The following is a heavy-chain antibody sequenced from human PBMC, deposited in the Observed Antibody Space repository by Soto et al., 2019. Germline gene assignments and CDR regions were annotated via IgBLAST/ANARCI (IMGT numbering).Heavy chain of an antibody. V-gene: IGHV1-69*01. D-gene: IGHD3-22*01. Sequence: QVQLVQSGAEVKKPGSSVKVSCKASGGTFSSYAISWVRQAPGQGLEWMGGIIPIFCTANYAQKFQGRVTITADESTSTAYMELSSLRSEDTAVYYCARGPLTLYDSSGYYYGAFDIWGQGTMVTVSS. CDR3: ARGPLTLYDSSGYYYGAFDI. CDR2: IIPIFCTA. J-gene: IGHJ3*02. CDR1: GGTFSSYA.